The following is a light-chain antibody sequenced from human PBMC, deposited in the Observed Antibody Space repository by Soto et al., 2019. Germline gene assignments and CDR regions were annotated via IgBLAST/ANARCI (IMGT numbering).Light chain of an antibody. V-gene: IGKV1-27*01. CDR1: QGISNY. CDR3: QQYNTYST. J-gene: IGKJ2*01. Sequence: DIQMTQSPSSLSASVGDRVTITCRASQGISNYLAWYQQKPGKVPKLLIYAASTLQSVVPSQFSGSGSGTDFTISISRLQPEDVAAYSCQQYNTYSTFGQGTKLEIK. CDR2: AAS.